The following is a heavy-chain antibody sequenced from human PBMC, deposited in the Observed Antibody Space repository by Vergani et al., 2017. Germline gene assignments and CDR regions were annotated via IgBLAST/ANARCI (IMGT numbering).Heavy chain of an antibody. CDR1: GGTFSSYA. Sequence: QVQLVQSGAEVKKPGSSVKVSCKASGGTFSSYAISWVRQAPGQGLEWMGRIIPIFGTANYAQKFQGRVTITADESTSTAYMELSSLRSEDTAVYYCAREPRYCSSTSCAYYFDYWGQGTLVTVSS. V-gene: IGHV1-69*15. J-gene: IGHJ4*02. D-gene: IGHD2-2*01. CDR2: IIPIFGTA. CDR3: AREPRYCSSTSCAYYFDY.